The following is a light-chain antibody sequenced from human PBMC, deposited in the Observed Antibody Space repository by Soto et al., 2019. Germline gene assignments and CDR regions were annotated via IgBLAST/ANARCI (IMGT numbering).Light chain of an antibody. J-gene: IGLJ1*01. CDR2: EVS. V-gene: IGLV2-8*01. CDR3: SSYAGSNVV. CDR1: SGDVGGYNY. Sequence: QSVLTQPPSASGSPGQSVTISCTGTSGDVGGYNYVSWYQQHPGKAPKLMIYEVSKRPSGVPDRFSGSKSGNTASLTVSGLQAEDEADYYCSSYAGSNVVFGTGTKVTVL.